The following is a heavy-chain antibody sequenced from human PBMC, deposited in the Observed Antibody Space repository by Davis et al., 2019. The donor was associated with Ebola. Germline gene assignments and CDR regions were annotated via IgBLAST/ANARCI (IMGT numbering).Heavy chain of an antibody. CDR3: ARQPRSTRSPEYYHGLDV. Sequence: PSETLSLTCAVSRCSISSHFWSWIRQSPGQGLEWIGSIFYTWITHLNPSLRSRVTLSVDRPKNQFSLNLTSVTAADTAVYFCARQPRSTRSPEYYHGLDVWGQGTTVVVSS. V-gene: IGHV4-59*11. CDR2: IFYTWIT. D-gene: IGHD3-16*01. CDR1: RCSISSHF. J-gene: IGHJ6*02.